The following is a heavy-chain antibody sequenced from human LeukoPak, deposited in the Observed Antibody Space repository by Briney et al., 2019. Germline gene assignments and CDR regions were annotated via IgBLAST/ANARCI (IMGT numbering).Heavy chain of an antibody. Sequence: GGSLRLSCAASGFTFSDYTMNWVRQAPGKGLEWVSSITSSSRYIYYADSVKGRFTTSRDNAKNSLYLQMNSLRAEDTAVYWCGYYFDYWGQGTLVTVSS. V-gene: IGHV3-21*01. J-gene: IGHJ4*02. CDR2: ITSSSRYI. CDR3: GYYFDY. CDR1: GFTFSDYT.